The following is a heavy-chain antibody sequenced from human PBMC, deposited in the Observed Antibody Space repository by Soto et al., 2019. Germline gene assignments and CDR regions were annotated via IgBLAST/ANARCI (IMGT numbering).Heavy chain of an antibody. CDR3: ARPWSEREPNFDH. J-gene: IGHJ4*02. Sequence: GGSLRLSCAASGFTFSDSAMHWVRQASGKGLEWVGRIRSKANSYATVYAASVKGRFTISRDDSKNTAYLQMNSLKTEDTAVYFCARPWSEREPNFDHWGRGTLVTVYS. D-gene: IGHD1-26*01. CDR2: IRSKANSYAT. V-gene: IGHV3-73*01. CDR1: GFTFSDSA.